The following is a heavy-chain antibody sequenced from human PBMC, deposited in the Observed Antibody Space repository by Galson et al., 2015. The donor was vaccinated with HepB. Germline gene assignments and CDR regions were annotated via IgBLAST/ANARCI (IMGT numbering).Heavy chain of an antibody. CDR1: GFTFSNAW. D-gene: IGHD3-16*01. CDR3: TTDGGGGHTPFDY. V-gene: IGHV3-15*01. CDR2: IKSKTDGGTT. Sequence: SLRLSCAASGFTFSNAWMSWVRQAPGKGLEWVGRIKSKTDGGTTDYAAPVKGRFTISRDDSKNTLYLQMNSLKTEDTAVYYCTTDGGGGHTPFDYWGQGTLVTVSS. J-gene: IGHJ4*02.